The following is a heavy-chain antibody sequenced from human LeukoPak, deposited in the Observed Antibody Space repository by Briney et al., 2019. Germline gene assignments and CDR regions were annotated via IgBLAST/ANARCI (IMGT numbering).Heavy chain of an antibody. CDR1: GYTFTDYF. CDR2: INPKTGAT. D-gene: IGHD3-16*01. V-gene: IGHV1-2*02. CDR3: ARAYEYGWFAP. J-gene: IGHJ5*02. Sequence: ASVKVSCKASGYTFTDYFLHWLRQAPGQGLEWMGWINPKTGATNYAQSFQGRVTMTRDTSITTGNMELNRLTSDDTAVYYCARAYEYGWFAPWGQGTLVTVSS.